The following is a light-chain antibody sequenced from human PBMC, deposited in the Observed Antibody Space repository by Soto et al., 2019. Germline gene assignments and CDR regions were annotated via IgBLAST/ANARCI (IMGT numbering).Light chain of an antibody. J-gene: IGLJ1*01. CDR2: DNY. CDR1: SSNIGSNY. V-gene: IGLV1-51*01. Sequence: QSVLTQPPSVSAAPGQKVTISCSGSSSNIGSNYVSWYQQLPGTAPKVLIYDNYKRPSGIPDRFSGSKSGTSATLGITGLQTGDEADYYCGTWDSSLNAYVFGSGTKLTVL. CDR3: GTWDSSLNAYV.